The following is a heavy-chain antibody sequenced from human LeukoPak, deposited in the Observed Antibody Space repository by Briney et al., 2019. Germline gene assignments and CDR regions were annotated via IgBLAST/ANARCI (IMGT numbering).Heavy chain of an antibody. CDR3: ARDLLSYDSSGLYFGY. Sequence: GGSLRLSCAASGFTVSSNYMSWVRQAPGKGLEWVSVIYSGGSTYYADSVKGRFTISRDNSKNTLYLQMNSLRAEDTAVYYCARDLLSYDSSGLYFGYWGQGTLVTVPS. J-gene: IGHJ4*02. CDR1: GFTVSSNY. V-gene: IGHV3-66*02. D-gene: IGHD3-22*01. CDR2: IYSGGST.